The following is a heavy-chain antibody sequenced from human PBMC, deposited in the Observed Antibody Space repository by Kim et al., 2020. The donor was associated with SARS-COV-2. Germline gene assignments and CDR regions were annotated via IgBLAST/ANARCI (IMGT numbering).Heavy chain of an antibody. CDR1: GFTFSSYW. CDR2: IKQDGSEK. Sequence: GGSLRLSCAASGFTFSSYWMSWVRQAPGKGLEWVANIKQDGSEKYYVDSVKGRFTISRDNAKNSLYLQMNSLRAEDTAVYYCARCTLARPGWFDPWGQGTLVTVSS. CDR3: ARCTLARPGWFDP. J-gene: IGHJ5*02. V-gene: IGHV3-7*03. D-gene: IGHD6-6*01.